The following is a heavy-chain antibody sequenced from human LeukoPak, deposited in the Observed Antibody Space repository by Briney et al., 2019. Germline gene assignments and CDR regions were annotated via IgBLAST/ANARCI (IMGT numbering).Heavy chain of an antibody. CDR3: ATAGEYCSGGSCEYYFDY. CDR1: GYTFTGYY. J-gene: IGHJ4*02. CDR2: INPNSGGT. Sequence: ASVKVSCKASGYTFTGYYMHWVRQAPGQGLEWMGWINPNSGGTNYAQKFQGRVTMTRDTSISTAYMELSRLRSDDTAVYYCATAGEYCSGGSCEYYFDYWGQGTLVTVSS. V-gene: IGHV1-2*02. D-gene: IGHD2-15*01.